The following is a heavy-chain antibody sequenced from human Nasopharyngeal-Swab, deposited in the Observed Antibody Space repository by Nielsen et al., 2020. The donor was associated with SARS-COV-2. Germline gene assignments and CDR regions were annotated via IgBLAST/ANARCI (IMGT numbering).Heavy chain of an antibody. D-gene: IGHD6-19*01. J-gene: IGHJ4*02. CDR3: ARGSGLHATGQGVDDY. V-gene: IGHV1-69*04. CDR2: IIPILGIA. Sequence: SVKVSCKASGGTFSSYAISWVRQAPGQGLEWMGRIIPILGIANYAQKLQGRVTITADKSTSTAYMELSSLRSEDTAVYYCARGSGLHATGQGVDDYWGQGTLVTVSS. CDR1: GGTFSSYA.